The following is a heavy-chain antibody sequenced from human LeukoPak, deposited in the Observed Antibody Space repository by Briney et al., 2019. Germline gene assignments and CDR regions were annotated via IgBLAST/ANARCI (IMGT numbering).Heavy chain of an antibody. J-gene: IGHJ6*03. CDR2: IYYSGST. D-gene: IGHD3-16*01. V-gene: IGHV4-39*01. Sequence: SETLSLTCTVSGGSISSSSYYWGWIRQPPGKGLEWIGSIYYSGSTYYNPSLKSRVTISVDTSKNQFSLKLSSVTAADTAVYYCARIPFGGLYYYYYYYMDVWGKGTTVTISS. CDR3: ARIPFGGLYYYYYYYMDV. CDR1: GGSISSSSYY.